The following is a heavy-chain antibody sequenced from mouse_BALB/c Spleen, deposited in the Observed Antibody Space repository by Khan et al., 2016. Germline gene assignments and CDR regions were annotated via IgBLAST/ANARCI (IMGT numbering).Heavy chain of an antibody. J-gene: IGHJ3*01. CDR1: GFSLTGYG. CDR2: IWADGRT. CDR3: SSDYHRFAY. V-gene: IGHV2-6-7*01. Sequence: QMQLQQSGPGLVAPSQSLSITCTVSGFSLTGYGVNWVRQPPGKGLEWLGKIWADGRTDYNSALKSRVSISKDNSKSQVVLKMNSLQTDDTANYYCSSDYHRFAYWGQATLVIVSA.